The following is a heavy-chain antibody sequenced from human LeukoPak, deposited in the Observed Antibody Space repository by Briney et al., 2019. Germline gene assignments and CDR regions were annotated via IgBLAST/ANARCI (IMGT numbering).Heavy chain of an antibody. Sequence: GGALRVSCAGSGFTFSIYNWYWVRQAAGRGVEWVSSISTSSRYIYYADSVKGRFTISRDNAKNSLYLQMNSLRAEDTAVYYCARDKGTSYLSSFDYWGQGTLVTVPS. J-gene: IGHJ4*02. V-gene: IGHV3-21*01. CDR3: ARDKGTSYLSSFDY. D-gene: IGHD6-6*01. CDR2: ISTSSRYI. CDR1: GFTFSIYN.